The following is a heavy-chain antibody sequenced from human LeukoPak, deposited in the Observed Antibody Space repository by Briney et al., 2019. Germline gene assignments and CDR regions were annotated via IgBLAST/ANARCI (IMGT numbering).Heavy chain of an antibody. V-gene: IGHV3-74*01. Sequence: GGSLTLSCAVSGFTFSNYWMRWVRQAPGKGLVWVARINSDGSARIHADSVKGRFTIPRDNAKKTLYLQMTSLRTEDTAVYYCASASSHRIAAGGDYWGQGILVTVSS. CDR2: INSDGSAR. CDR3: ASASSHRIAAGGDY. D-gene: IGHD6-13*01. J-gene: IGHJ4*02. CDR1: GFTFSNYW.